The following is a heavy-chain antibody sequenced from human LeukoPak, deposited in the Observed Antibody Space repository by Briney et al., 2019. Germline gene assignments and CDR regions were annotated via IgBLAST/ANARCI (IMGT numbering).Heavy chain of an antibody. J-gene: IGHJ6*02. D-gene: IGHD5-12*01. CDR2: IYSGGST. V-gene: IGHV3-66*01. CDR1: GLTVSSNY. Sequence: PGGFLRLSCAASGLTVSSNYMSWVRQAPGKGLEWVSVIYSGGSTYHADSVKGRFSISRDNSKNTLFLQMNSLRAEDTAVYYCASGPSGYVVGNVWGQGTTVTVSS. CDR3: ASGPSGYVVGNV.